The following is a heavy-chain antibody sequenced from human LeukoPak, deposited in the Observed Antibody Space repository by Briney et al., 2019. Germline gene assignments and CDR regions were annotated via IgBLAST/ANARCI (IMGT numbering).Heavy chain of an antibody. CDR1: GGTFSSYA. CDR3: ARDREWSYCSGGSCYPYYFDY. D-gene: IGHD2-15*01. V-gene: IGHV1-69*13. CDR2: IIPIFGTA. J-gene: IGHJ4*02. Sequence: SSVKVSCKASGGTFSSYAIRWVRQPPGQGLEWMGGIIPIFGTANYPQKFQGRVTITADESTSTAYMELSSLRSEDTALYYCARDREWSYCSGGSCYPYYFDYWGQGTLVTVSS.